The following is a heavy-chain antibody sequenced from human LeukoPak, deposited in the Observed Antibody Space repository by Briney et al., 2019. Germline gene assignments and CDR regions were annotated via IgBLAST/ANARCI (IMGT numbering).Heavy chain of an antibody. D-gene: IGHD1-14*01. CDR3: ARQPAGTATFDV. J-gene: IGHJ3*01. V-gene: IGHV4-59*08. CDR1: GGSITNYY. Sequence: SETLSLTCTVSGGSITNYYWNWIRQSPEKGLEWIGYIYYLETDTNYTPSLKSRVVMSVDTSKDGFSLRLSSVTAADSGVYYCARQPAGTATFDVWGQGAMVTVSS. CDR2: IYYLETDT.